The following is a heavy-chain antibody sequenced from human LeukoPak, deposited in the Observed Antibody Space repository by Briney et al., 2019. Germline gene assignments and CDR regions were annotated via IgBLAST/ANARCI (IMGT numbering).Heavy chain of an antibody. D-gene: IGHD3-22*01. CDR1: GGSISSYY. V-gene: IGHV4-4*07. CDR3: ARDRYYYDSSGYLFDY. CDR2: TYASGST. Sequence: SETLSLTCTVSGGSISSYYWSWIRQPAGKGLEWIGRTYASGSTNYNPSLKSRVTMSVDTSKNQFSLKLSSVTAADTAVYYCARDRYYYDSSGYLFDYWGQGTLVTVSS. J-gene: IGHJ4*02.